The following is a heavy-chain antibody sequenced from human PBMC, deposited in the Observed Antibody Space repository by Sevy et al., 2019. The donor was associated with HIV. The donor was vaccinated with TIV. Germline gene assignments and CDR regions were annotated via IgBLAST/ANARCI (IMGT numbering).Heavy chain of an antibody. V-gene: IGHV3-23*01. Sequence: GESLKISCTASGFTFSTYEMNWVRQTPGKGLEWVSSINGKGRSTHYADSVEGRFTISRDNSKNTLYLQMNSLRAEDTAVYYCAKTINSGGGAVPAANYYYGMDVWGQGTTVTVSS. J-gene: IGHJ6*02. CDR3: AKTINSGGGAVPAANYYYGMDV. CDR2: INGKGRST. D-gene: IGHD2-2*01. CDR1: GFTFSTYE.